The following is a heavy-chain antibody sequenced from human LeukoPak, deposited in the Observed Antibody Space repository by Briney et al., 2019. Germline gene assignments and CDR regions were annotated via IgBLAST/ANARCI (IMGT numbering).Heavy chain of an antibody. J-gene: IGHJ6*02. Sequence: PGGSLRLSCAASGFTFSDYYIRCLREARGNGLWWVSYTSSRGSTIFYADSGKGRFTISRDNAKNSLYLQMNSLRAEDTAVYYYARFPRMGSSSWYTVYYYYAMDVWGQGTTVTVS. CDR1: GFTFSDYY. CDR3: ARFPRMGSSSWYTVYYYYAMDV. D-gene: IGHD6-13*01. CDR2: TSSRGSTI. V-gene: IGHV3-11*01.